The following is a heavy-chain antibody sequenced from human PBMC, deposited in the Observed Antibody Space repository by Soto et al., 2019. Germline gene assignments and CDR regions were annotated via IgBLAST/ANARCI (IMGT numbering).Heavy chain of an antibody. V-gene: IGHV3-49*03. CDR3: TRESLRRGFEYSVH. D-gene: IGHD6-6*01. Sequence: TGGFLRLSCTASGFTFGDYAMSWFRQAPGKGLEWVGFIRSKAYGGTTEYAASVKGRFTISRDDSKSIAYLQMNSLKTEDTAVYYCTRESLRRGFEYSVHWGQGTLVTVSS. CDR1: GFTFGDYA. J-gene: IGHJ4*02. CDR2: IRSKAYGGTT.